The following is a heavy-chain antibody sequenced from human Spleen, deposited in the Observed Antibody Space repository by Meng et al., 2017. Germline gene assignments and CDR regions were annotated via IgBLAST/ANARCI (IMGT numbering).Heavy chain of an antibody. Sequence: QPQLQESGPGLVTPSETLSLTCTVSGDSRSSSSYYWGWIRQPPGKGLEWIGSIYYSGSTYYNPSLKSRITISVDTSKNQFSLKLSSVTAADTAVYYCARHMEMSTIINLFDFWGQGALVTVSS. CDR1: GDSRSSSSYY. CDR2: IYYSGST. V-gene: IGHV4-39*01. J-gene: IGHJ4*02. CDR3: ARHMEMSTIINLFDF. D-gene: IGHD5-24*01.